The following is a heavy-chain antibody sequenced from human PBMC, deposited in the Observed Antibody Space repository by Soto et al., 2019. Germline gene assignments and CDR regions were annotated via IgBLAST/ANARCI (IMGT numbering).Heavy chain of an antibody. V-gene: IGHV3-30-3*01. D-gene: IGHD6-19*01. CDR1: GVSFIISA. J-gene: IGHJ4*02. CDR2: ISYDGSIK. CDR3: ARAEAVAGPYYFDY. Sequence: GGSLRLSCAAYGVSFIISAMHWVRQAPGKGLEWVAVISYDGSIKYYADSVKGRFTISRDNSKNTLYLQMNSLRADDTAVYYCARAEAVAGPYYFDYWGQGTLVTVSS.